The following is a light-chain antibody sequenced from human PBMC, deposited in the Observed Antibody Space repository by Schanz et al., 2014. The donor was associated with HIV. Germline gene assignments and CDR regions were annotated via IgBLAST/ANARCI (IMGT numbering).Light chain of an antibody. CDR2: GAS. CDR1: QSVSSD. V-gene: IGKV3-15*01. Sequence: EIVMTQSPATLSVSPGERVTLSCRASQSVSSDLAWYQQTPGQAPRLLIYGASTRAATIPARFSGSGSGTEFTLTISRLQSEDFAVYYCQQYGSSPRTFGQGTKVEI. J-gene: IGKJ1*01. CDR3: QQYGSSPRT.